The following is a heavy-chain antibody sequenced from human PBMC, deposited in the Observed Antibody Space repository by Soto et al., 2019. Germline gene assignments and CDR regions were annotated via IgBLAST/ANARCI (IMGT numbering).Heavy chain of an antibody. CDR2: ISSSSSYT. CDR1: GFTFSDYY. D-gene: IGHD3-22*01. CDR3: AREQVTTLDL. Sequence: QVQLVESGGGLVKPGGSLRLSCAASGFTFSDYYMTWIRQAPGKGLEWVSYISSSSSYTNYADSVKGRFTISRDNAKTSLYLQMNNLRAEDTAGYYCAREQVTTLDLWGRGTLVTVSS. V-gene: IGHV3-11*05. J-gene: IGHJ2*01.